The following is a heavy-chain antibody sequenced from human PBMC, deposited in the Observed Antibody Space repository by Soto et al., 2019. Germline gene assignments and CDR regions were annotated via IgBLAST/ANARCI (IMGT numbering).Heavy chain of an antibody. Sequence: GASVKVSCKASGYTFTSSYMYWVRQAPGQGLEWMGRINPSDGSTTYAEKFQGSVTLTSDTSTRTLYMELSSLRSEDTGVYYCAIVAARPGVIDYWGQGTQVTVSS. D-gene: IGHD6-6*01. V-gene: IGHV1-46*01. J-gene: IGHJ4*02. CDR1: GYTFTSSY. CDR3: AIVAARPGVIDY. CDR2: INPSDGST.